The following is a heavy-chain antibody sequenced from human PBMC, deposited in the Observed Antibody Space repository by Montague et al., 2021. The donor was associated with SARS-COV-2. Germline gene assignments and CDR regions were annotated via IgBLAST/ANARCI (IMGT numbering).Heavy chain of an antibody. V-gene: IGHV3-21*01. CDR1: GFTFSSYS. CDR3: ANLYSYGS. D-gene: IGHD5-18*01. J-gene: IGHJ4*02. CDR2: ISTSSSYI. Sequence: SLRLSCAASGFTFSSYSMNWVRQAPGKGLECVSSISTSSSYICYADSVKGRFTISRDNAKNSLYLQMNSLRAEDTAVYYCANLYSYGSWGQGTLVTVSS.